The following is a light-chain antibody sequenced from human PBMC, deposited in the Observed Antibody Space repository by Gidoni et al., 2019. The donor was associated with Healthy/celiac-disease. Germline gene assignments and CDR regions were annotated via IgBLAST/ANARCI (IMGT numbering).Light chain of an antibody. CDR2: DAS. CDR1: QSVSSY. J-gene: IGKJ1*01. CDR3: QQRINWPWT. Sequence: EIVLTPSPATLSLSPGERATLSCRASQSVSSYLAWYQQKPGQAPRLLIYDASNRATGIPARFSGSGSGTDFTLTISSLEPEDLAVYYCQQRINWPWTFGQGTKVEIK. V-gene: IGKV3-11*01.